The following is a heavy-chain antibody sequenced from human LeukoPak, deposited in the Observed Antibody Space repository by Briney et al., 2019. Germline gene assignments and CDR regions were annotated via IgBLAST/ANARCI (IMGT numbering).Heavy chain of an antibody. J-gene: IGHJ5*02. D-gene: IGHD3-22*01. Sequence: ASPKDSCKTSGGTFSSYAISWVRQHPGQALEWLPRIIPIFGIANYAQKFQGRVTITADKSTSTAYMELSSLRSEDTAVYYCARDIYYDSSGYSISFDPWGQGTLVTVSS. CDR1: GGTFSSYA. CDR3: ARDIYYDSSGYSISFDP. V-gene: IGHV1-69*04. CDR2: IIPIFGIA.